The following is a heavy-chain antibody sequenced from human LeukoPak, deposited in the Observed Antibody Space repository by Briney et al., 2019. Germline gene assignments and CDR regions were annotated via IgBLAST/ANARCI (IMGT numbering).Heavy chain of an antibody. CDR3: ARTGYSSSLIAWYFDL. V-gene: IGHV1-8*01. D-gene: IGHD6-13*01. Sequence: GASVKVSCKASGYTFTSYDINWVRQAPGQGLEGMGWMNPNSGNTGYAQKFQGRVTMTRNTSISTAYMELSSLRSEDTAVYYCARTGYSSSLIAWYFDLWGRGTLVTVSS. CDR1: GYTFTSYD. J-gene: IGHJ2*01. CDR2: MNPNSGNT.